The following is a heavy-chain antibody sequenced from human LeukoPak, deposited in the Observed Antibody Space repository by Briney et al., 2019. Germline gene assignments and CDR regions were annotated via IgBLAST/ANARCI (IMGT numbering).Heavy chain of an antibody. Sequence: ASVKVSCKASGYTFTSYAITWVRQAPGQGLEWMGWISVYNGHTNYAQKLQARVTMTTDTSTSTAYMELRSLRSDDTAVYYCAKGYSSGWYYFDYWGQGTLVTVSS. J-gene: IGHJ4*02. CDR3: AKGYSSGWYYFDY. D-gene: IGHD6-19*01. V-gene: IGHV1-18*01. CDR1: GYTFTSYA. CDR2: ISVYNGHT.